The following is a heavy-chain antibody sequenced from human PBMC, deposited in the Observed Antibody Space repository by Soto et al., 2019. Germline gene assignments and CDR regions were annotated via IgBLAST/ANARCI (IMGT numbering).Heavy chain of an antibody. CDR2: ISYDGSNK. CDR1: GFTFISYG. CDR3: AKTVSKYYFDY. J-gene: IGHJ4*02. D-gene: IGHD3-3*02. Sequence: GGSLRLSCAASGFTFISYGMHWVRQAPGKGLEWVAVISYDGSNKYYADSVKGRFTISRDNSKNTLYLQMNSLRAEDTAVYYCAKTVSKYYFDYWGQGTLVTVSS. V-gene: IGHV3-30*18.